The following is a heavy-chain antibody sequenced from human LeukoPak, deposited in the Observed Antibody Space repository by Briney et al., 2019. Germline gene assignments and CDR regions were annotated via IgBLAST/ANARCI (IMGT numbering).Heavy chain of an antibody. D-gene: IGHD1-26*01. CDR2: IIPILGIA. CDR1: GGTFSSYA. CDR3: ATNFYSGSYPFDY. Sequence: SVKVSCKASGGTFSSYAISWVRQAPGQGLEWMGRIIPILGIANYAQKFQGRVTITADKSTSTAYMELSSLGSEDTAVYYCATNFYSGSYPFDYWGQGTLVTVSS. V-gene: IGHV1-69*04. J-gene: IGHJ4*02.